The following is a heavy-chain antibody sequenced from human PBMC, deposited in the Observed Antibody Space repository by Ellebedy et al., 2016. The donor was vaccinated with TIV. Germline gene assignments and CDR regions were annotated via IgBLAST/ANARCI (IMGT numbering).Heavy chain of an antibody. J-gene: IGHJ4*02. D-gene: IGHD7-27*01. V-gene: IGHV3-15*01. Sequence: GESLKISCAASGFTFTNAWVSWVRQAPGKGLEWVGRIKSKTDAGTRDFAAPVKGRFLISRDDSKSTVYLQMTSLKIEDTAVYYCSAGTGKNDFDYWGQGTLVTVSS. CDR1: GFTFTNAW. CDR3: SAGTGKNDFDY. CDR2: IKSKTDAGTR.